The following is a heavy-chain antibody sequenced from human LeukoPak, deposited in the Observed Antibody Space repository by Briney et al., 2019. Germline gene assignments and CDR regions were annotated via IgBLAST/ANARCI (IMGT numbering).Heavy chain of an antibody. CDR1: GFTFDDYG. D-gene: IGHD5-24*01. CDR3: ARGFRNGSFDC. J-gene: IGHJ4*02. CDR2: INRNGGST. V-gene: IGHV3-20*04. Sequence: PGGSLRLSCEASGFTFDDYGMRWVRQPPGKGLEWVSGINRNGGSTDYADSVKGRFTISRDNAKNSHFLQMSSLRVEDTALYYCARGFRNGSFDCWGQGTLVTVSS.